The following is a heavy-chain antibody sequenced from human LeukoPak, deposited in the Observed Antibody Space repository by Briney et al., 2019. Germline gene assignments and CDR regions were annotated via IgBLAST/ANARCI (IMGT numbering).Heavy chain of an antibody. CDR2: ISYDGSNK. D-gene: IGHD3-10*01. V-gene: IGHV3-30-3*01. CDR3: AKDYYGSGSPLINWFDP. J-gene: IGHJ5*02. Sequence: GRSLRLSCAASGFTFSSYAMHWVRQAPGKGLEWVAVISYDGSNKYYADSVKGRFTISRDNSKNTLYLQMNSLRAEDTAVYYCAKDYYGSGSPLINWFDPWGQGTLVTVSS. CDR1: GFTFSSYA.